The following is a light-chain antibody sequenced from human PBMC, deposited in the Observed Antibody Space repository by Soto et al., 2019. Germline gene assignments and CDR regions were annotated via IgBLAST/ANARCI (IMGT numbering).Light chain of an antibody. CDR2: AAS. CDR3: QQSYGTPLT. Sequence: DMEMTQSPSSLSASVGDRVTITCRASQSISNYLNWYQHKPGKVPKLLIYAASSLQSGVPTRFSGRGSGTDFTLPINSLQPEDFAAYYCQQSYGTPLTFGGGNKVEIK. J-gene: IGKJ4*01. V-gene: IGKV1-39*01. CDR1: QSISNY.